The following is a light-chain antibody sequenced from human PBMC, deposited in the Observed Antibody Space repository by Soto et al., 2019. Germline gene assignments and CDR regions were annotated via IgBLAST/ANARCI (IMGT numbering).Light chain of an antibody. J-gene: IGKJ5*01. CDR1: QSISVY. V-gene: IGKV3-11*01. CDR2: DGS. Sequence: ENVLTQSPVTLSLSPGERATLSCRASQSISVYLAWYQQKPGQAPRLLIYDGSNRATGIPARFSGSGSGTEFTLTISSLQPEDFATYYCQQHGQWPITFGQGTRLEIK. CDR3: QQHGQWPIT.